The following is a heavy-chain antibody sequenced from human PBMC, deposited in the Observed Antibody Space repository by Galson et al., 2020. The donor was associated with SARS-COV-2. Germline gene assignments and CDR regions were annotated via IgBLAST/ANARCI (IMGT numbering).Heavy chain of an antibody. CDR2: IYYSGST. CDR1: GGSISSHY. Sequence: SETLSLTCTVSGGSISSHYWSWIRQPPGKGLEWIGYIYYSGSTNYNPSLKSRVTISVDTSKNQFSLKLSSVTAADTAVYYCARYTYYYDSSGYGTYYFDYWGQGTLVTVSS. D-gene: IGHD3-22*01. CDR3: ARYTYYYDSSGYGTYYFDY. V-gene: IGHV4-59*11. J-gene: IGHJ4*02.